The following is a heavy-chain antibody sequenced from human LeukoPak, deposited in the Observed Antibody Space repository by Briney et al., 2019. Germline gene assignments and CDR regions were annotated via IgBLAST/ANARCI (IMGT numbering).Heavy chain of an antibody. V-gene: IGHV4-34*01. CDR3: ARGPSGISGYASGWYGPDPDKDGMDV. CDR2: INYSGAT. CDR1: GGSLRGFY. D-gene: IGHD6-19*01. Sequence: KASETLSLTCAVYGGSLRGFYWSWIRQPPGKGLEWVGEINYSGATNYNSSLESRVTISIDTSKNQFSLKLTSVTAADTAVYYCARGPSGISGYASGWYGPDPDKDGMDVWGQGTTVTVSS. J-gene: IGHJ6*02.